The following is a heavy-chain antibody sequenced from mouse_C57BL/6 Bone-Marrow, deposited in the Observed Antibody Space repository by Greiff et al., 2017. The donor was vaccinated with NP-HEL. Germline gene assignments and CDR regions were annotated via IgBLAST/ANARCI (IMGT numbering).Heavy chain of an antibody. J-gene: IGHJ2*01. D-gene: IGHD1-1*01. V-gene: IGHV1-18*01. CDR2: INPNNGGT. Sequence: EVQVVESGPELVKPGASVKIPCKASGYTFTDYNMDWVKQSHGKSLEWIGDINPNNGGTIYNQKFKGKATLTVDKSSSTAYMELRSLTSEDTAVYYCARTLYGSSSFFDYWGQGTTLTVSS. CDR1: GYTFTDYN. CDR3: ARTLYGSSSFFDY.